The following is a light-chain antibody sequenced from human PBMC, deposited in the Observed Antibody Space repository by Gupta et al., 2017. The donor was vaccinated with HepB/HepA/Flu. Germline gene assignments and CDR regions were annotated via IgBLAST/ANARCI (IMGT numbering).Light chain of an antibody. V-gene: IGKV3-15*01. CDR3: QQYAQWPVT. J-gene: IGKJ5*01. Sequence: IAMTQSPAILSVSPGERATLSCRANQSMSANLAWYQQKPGQAPRVVIYGASTRAAGIPDRFSGSGSGTEFTLTISSPQSEDFAVYFCQQYAQWPVTFGQGTRLDMK. CDR1: QSMSAN. CDR2: GAS.